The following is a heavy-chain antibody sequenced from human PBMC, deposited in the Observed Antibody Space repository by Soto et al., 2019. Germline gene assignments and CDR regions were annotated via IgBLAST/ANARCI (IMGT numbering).Heavy chain of an antibody. CDR3: ASPIGSAGPIPPNYYYYGMDV. V-gene: IGHV3-33*01. CDR1: GFTFSSYG. CDR2: IWYDGSNK. D-gene: IGHD2-2*02. J-gene: IGHJ6*02. Sequence: GGSLRLSCAASGFTFSSYGMHWVRQAPGKGLEWVAVIWYDGSNKYYADSVKGRFTISRDNSKNTLYLQMYSLRAEDTAVYYCASPIGSAGPIPPNYYYYGMDVWGQGTTVTVSS.